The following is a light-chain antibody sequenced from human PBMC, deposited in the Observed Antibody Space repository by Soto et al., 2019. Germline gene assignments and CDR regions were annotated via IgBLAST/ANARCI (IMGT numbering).Light chain of an antibody. J-gene: IGLJ1*01. V-gene: IGLV9-49*01. CDR3: GADHGSGSNFVSYV. CDR2: VGTGGIVG. Sequence: QLVLTQPPSASASLGASVTLTCTLSSGYSNYKVDWYQQRPGKGPRFVMRVGTGGIVGSKGGGIPDRFSVLGSGLNRYLTFKSTQEEDGSDYHCGADHGSGSNFVSYVFGTGTKLTVL. CDR1: SGYSNYK.